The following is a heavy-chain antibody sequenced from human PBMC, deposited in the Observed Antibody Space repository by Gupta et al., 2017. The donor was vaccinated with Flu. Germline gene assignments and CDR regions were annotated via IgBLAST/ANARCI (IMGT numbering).Heavy chain of an antibody. CDR2: INHSGST. J-gene: IGHJ5*02. CDR1: GYY. Sequence: GYYWSWIRQPPGKGLEWIGEINHSGSTNYNPSLKSRVTISVDTSKNQFSLKLSSVTAADTAVYYCARAAGAYGSGTNWFDPWGQGTLVTVSS. D-gene: IGHD3-10*01. V-gene: IGHV4-34*01. CDR3: ARAAGAYGSGTNWFDP.